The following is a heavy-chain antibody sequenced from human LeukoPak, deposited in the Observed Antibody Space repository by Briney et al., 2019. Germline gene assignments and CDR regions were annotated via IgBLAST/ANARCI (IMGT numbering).Heavy chain of an antibody. CDR1: GGSISSYY. J-gene: IGHJ6*03. V-gene: IGHV4-59*01. CDR3: ARGGPGYSSSLDYYYMDV. D-gene: IGHD6-6*01. Sequence: SETLSLTCTVSGGSISSYYWSWIRQPPGKGLEWIGYIYYSGSTNYNPSLKSRVTISVDTSKNQFSLKLSSVTAADTAVYYCARGGPGYSSSLDYYYMDVWGKGTTVTVSS. CDR2: IYYSGST.